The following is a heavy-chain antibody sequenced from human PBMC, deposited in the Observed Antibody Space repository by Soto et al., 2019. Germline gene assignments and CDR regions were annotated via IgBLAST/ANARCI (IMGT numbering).Heavy chain of an antibody. CDR1: GGSISSGDYY. J-gene: IGHJ4*02. CDR2: SYYSGTT. V-gene: IGHV4-30-4*01. Sequence: PSETLSLTCTVSGGSISSGDYYWSWIRQSPGKGLEWIGYSYYSGTTYYNPSLKSRVTISVDTSKNQFSLKLTSVTAADTAVYYCARDPNYYGSGVSLFDYWGQGALVTVSS. CDR3: ARDPNYYGSGVSLFDY. D-gene: IGHD3-10*01.